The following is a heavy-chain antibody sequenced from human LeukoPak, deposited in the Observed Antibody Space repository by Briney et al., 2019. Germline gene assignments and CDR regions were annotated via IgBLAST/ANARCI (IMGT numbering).Heavy chain of an antibody. CDR3: ARKNKYSSYGSDFDY. CDR2: IKQGGSEK. V-gene: IGHV3-7*01. D-gene: IGHD6-6*01. CDR1: GFTFSSYW. Sequence: RGSLRLSCAASGFTFSSYWMSWVRQAPGKGLEWVANIKQGGSEKYYVDSVKGRFTISRDNAKNSLYLQMNSLRAEDTAVYYCARKNKYSSYGSDFDYWGQGTLVTVSS. J-gene: IGHJ4*02.